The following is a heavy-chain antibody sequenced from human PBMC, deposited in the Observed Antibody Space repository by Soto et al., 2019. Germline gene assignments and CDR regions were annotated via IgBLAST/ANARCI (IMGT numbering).Heavy chain of an antibody. J-gene: IGHJ6*02. V-gene: IGHV1-69*01. CDR3: AITPEVIIASYYYYYGMDV. CDR1: GVTVSTSA. CDR2: IILILGTT. Sequence: QVQLVQSGAEVKMPGSSVKVSCKASGVTVSTSAISWVRQAPGQGLEWMGVIILILGTTNYAQTFQGRVTITADEPTSTAYMELSSLRSEDTAVYYCAITPEVIIASYYYYYGMDVWGQGTTVTVPS. D-gene: IGHD3-10*01.